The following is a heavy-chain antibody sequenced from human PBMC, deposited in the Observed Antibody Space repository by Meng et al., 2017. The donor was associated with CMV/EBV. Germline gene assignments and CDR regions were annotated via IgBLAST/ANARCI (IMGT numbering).Heavy chain of an antibody. Sequence: GESLKISCAASGFTFSSYGMHWVRQAPGKGLEWVAVIWYDGSNKYYADSVKGRFTISRDNSKNTLYLQMNSLRAEDTAVYYCAKTGAYCSSTSCLSGMDVWGQGTTVTV. CDR3: AKTGAYCSSTSCLSGMDV. D-gene: IGHD2-2*01. CDR2: IWYDGSNK. J-gene: IGHJ6*02. CDR1: GFTFSSYG. V-gene: IGHV3-33*06.